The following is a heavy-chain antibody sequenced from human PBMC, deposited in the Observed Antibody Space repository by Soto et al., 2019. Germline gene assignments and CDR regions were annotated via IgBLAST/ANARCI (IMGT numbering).Heavy chain of an antibody. V-gene: IGHV1-69*12. CDR2: IVPMFGTA. J-gene: IGHJ5*02. Sequence: QVQLVQSGAEVKKPGSSVNVSCKTSGATFGNTAVTWVRQAPGQGLEWMGGIVPMFGTANYAQKCQGRVTITDDESTNTAYMELNSLRSDDTAVYYCARDGDPGYAFWSGPLGGGRFDPWGQGDLVTVSS. D-gene: IGHD3-3*01. CDR3: ARDGDPGYAFWSGPLGGGRFDP. CDR1: GATFGNTA.